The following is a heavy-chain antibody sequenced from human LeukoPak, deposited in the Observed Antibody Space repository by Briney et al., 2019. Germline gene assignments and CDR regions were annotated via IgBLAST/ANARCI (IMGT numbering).Heavy chain of an antibody. V-gene: IGHV3-11*06. CDR1: GFTFSDYY. D-gene: IGHD3-9*01. CDR3: ARDDILTGYYGGAFDI. CDR2: ISSSSSYT. Sequence: GGSLRLSCAASGFTFSDYYMSWIRQAPGKGLEWVSYISSSSSYTNYADSVKGRFTISRDNAKNSLYLQMNSLRAEDTAVYYCARDDILTGYYGGAFDIWGQGTMVTVSS. J-gene: IGHJ3*02.